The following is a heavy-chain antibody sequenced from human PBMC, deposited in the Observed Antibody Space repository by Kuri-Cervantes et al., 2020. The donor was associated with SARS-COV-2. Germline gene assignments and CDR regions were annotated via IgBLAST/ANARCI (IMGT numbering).Heavy chain of an antibody. J-gene: IGHJ6*03. D-gene: IGHD2-2*01. CDR3: AREGLGSTYYTDV. V-gene: IGHV3-21*01. CDR1: GFTFSSYS. CDR2: ISSSSSYI. Sequence: GGSLRLSCAASGFTFSSYSMNWVRQAPGKGLEWVSSISSSSSYIYYADSVKGRFTISRDNAKNSLYLQMNSLRAEDTAVYYCAREGLGSTYYTDVWGKGTTVTVSS.